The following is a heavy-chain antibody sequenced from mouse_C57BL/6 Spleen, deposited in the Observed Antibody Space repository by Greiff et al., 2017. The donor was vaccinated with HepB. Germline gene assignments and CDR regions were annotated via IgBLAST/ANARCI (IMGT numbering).Heavy chain of an antibody. CDR2: ISSGSSTI. CDR1: GFTFSDYG. V-gene: IGHV5-17*01. CDR3: ARRTSLYAMDY. Sequence: EVQLQESGGGLVKPGGSLKLSCAASGFTFSDYGMHWVRQAPEKGLEWVAYISSGSSTIYYADTVKGRFTISRDNAKNTLFLQMTSLRSEDTAMYYCARRTSLYAMDYWGQGTSVTVSS. J-gene: IGHJ4*01.